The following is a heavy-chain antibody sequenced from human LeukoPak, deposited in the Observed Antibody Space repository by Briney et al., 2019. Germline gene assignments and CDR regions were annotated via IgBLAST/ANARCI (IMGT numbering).Heavy chain of an antibody. J-gene: IGHJ4*02. CDR2: INPNSGGT. CDR3: VILDTVMVQNDY. D-gene: IGHD5-18*01. CDR1: GYTFTGYY. Sequence: ASVKVSCKASGYTFTGYYMHWVRQAPGQGLEWMGWINPNSGGTNYAQKFQGRVTMTRDTSISTAYMELSRLRSDDTAVYYCVILDTVMVQNDYWGQGTLVTVSS. V-gene: IGHV1-2*02.